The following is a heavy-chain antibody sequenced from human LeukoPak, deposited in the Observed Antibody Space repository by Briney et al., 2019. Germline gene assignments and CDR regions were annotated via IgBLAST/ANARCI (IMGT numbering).Heavy chain of an antibody. D-gene: IGHD2-15*01. V-gene: IGHV4-4*07. Sequence: SETLSLTCTVSGGSIGTYYWSWIRQPAGKGLEWIGHIYTSGSTNYNPSLKSRVTISVDTSKNQFSLKLSSVTATDTAVYYCARGGPYCSGDGCYSRTSKWFDPWGQGTLVTVSS. CDR1: GGSIGTYY. J-gene: IGHJ5*02. CDR2: IYTSGST. CDR3: ARGGPYCSGDGCYSRTSKWFDP.